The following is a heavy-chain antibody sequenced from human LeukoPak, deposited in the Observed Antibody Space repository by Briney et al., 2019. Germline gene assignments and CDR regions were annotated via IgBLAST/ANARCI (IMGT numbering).Heavy chain of an antibody. V-gene: IGHV4-39*01. J-gene: IGHJ4*02. CDR1: GGSISSSGYY. CDR3: ARIDPSLTN. D-gene: IGHD3-3*01. CDR2: IYYSGST. Sequence: PSETLSLTCTVSGGSISSSGYYWGWIRQPPGKGLEWIGSIYYSGSTYYNPSLKSRVTISVDTSKNQFSLKLSSVTAADTAVYYCARIDPSLTNWGQGTLVTVSS.